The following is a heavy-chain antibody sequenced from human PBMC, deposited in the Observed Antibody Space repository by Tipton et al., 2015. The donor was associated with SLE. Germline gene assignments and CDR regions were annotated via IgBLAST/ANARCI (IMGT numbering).Heavy chain of an antibody. Sequence: SLRLSCAASGFTFSSYGMHWVRQAPGKGLEWVALISYDGRNTYYADSVKGRFTISRDNSKNTLYLQMNSLRAEDTAVYYCARDRLGFDYWGQGTLVTVSS. V-gene: IGHV3-30*12. J-gene: IGHJ4*02. CDR3: ARDRLGFDY. CDR1: GFTFSSYG. D-gene: IGHD3-16*01. CDR2: ISYDGRNT.